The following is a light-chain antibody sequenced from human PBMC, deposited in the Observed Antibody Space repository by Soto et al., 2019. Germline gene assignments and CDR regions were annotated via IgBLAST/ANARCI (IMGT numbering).Light chain of an antibody. CDR3: QQRSNWPPQVT. Sequence: EIVLTQSPATLSLSPGERATLSCRASQSVSSYLAWYQQKPGQPPKFLIYDASNRATGIPARFSGSGSGTDFTLTISSLEPEDFAVYYCQQRSNWPPQVTFGPGTKVDIK. CDR1: QSVSSY. V-gene: IGKV3-11*01. J-gene: IGKJ3*01. CDR2: DAS.